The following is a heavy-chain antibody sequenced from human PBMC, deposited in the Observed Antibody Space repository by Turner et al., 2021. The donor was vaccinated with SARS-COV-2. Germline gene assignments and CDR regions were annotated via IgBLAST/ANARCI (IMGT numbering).Heavy chain of an antibody. D-gene: IGHD2-15*01. Sequence: EEQLVEYGGGLVQPGGALRLSCTASGFTFSNWMHWVRQASGKGLEWVANIKQEGIDKYFVDSGKGRFTSSRDNAKNSLYLQMNSLRAEDTAVYHCARDPNSGASLWGQGILVTVSS. CDR1: GFTFSNW. V-gene: IGHV3-7*04. CDR2: IKQEGIDK. J-gene: IGHJ4*02. CDR3: ARDPNSGASL.